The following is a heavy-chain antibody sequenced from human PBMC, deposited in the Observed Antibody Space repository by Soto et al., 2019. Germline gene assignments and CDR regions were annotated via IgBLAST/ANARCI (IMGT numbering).Heavy chain of an antibody. CDR2: INPNNGDT. V-gene: IGHV1-2*02. CDR1: GDTLTNSY. D-gene: IGHD3-10*01. J-gene: IGHJ4*02. Sequence: GASVKVSCKASGDTLTNSYLHWVRQAPGQGLEWLGWINPNNGDTNYAQKFRGRVTMTRDTSNNTVYMELTRLTSDDTAVYFCGSMVVPTTYVDSWGEGKPVTVSX. CDR3: GSMVVPTTYVDS.